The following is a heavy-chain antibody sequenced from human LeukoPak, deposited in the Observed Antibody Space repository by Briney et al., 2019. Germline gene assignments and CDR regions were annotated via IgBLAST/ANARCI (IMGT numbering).Heavy chain of an antibody. D-gene: IGHD2-21*02. CDR3: AREGGHCGGDCYPDAFDI. CDR2: ISSSSSTI. J-gene: IGHJ3*02. V-gene: IGHV3-48*01. Sequence: GGSLRLSCAASGFSFRSYSMNWLRQASGKGLEWVSYISSSSSTIYYADSVKGRFTISRDNAKNSLYLQMKSLRAEDTAVYYCAREGGHCGGDCYPDAFDIWGQGTMVTVSS. CDR1: GFSFRSYS.